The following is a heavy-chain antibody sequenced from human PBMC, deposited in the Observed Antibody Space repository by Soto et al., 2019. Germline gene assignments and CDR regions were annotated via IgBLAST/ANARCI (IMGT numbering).Heavy chain of an antibody. V-gene: IGHV3-23*01. D-gene: IGHD5-18*01. CDR1: GFTFSSYA. CDR2: ISGSGGST. J-gene: IGHJ4*02. Sequence: GSLRLSCAASGFTFSSYAMSWVRQAPGKGLEWVSAISGSGGSTYYADSVKGRFTISRDNSKNTLYLQMNSLRAEDTAVYYCARGNRGYSYGYEDYWGQGTLVTVSS. CDR3: ARGNRGYSYGYEDY.